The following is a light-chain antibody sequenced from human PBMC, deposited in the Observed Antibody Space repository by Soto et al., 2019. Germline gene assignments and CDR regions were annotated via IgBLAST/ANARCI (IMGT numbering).Light chain of an antibody. J-gene: IGLJ1*01. CDR1: SSNIGSNT. CDR2: SNN. Sequence: QSVLTQPPSASATPGQRVTISCSGGSSNIGSNTVNWYQQLPGTAPKVLIYSNNQRPSGVPDRFSGSKSGTSASLAISGLQSEDEADYYCAAWDDSLNGQVFGTGTKVTVL. V-gene: IGLV1-44*01. CDR3: AAWDDSLNGQV.